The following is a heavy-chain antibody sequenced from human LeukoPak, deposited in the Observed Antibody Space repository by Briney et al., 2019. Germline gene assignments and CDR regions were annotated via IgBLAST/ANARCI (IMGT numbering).Heavy chain of an antibody. V-gene: IGHV1-18*01. CDR1: GYSFVSHG. CDR2: INPYNGDT. J-gene: IGHJ4*02. D-gene: IGHD3-16*01. Sequence: ASVKVSCKASGYSFVSHGFSWVRQAPGQGLECMGWINPYNGDTYYAQSLQGRFTMTTDTSTSTAYMELRSLRFDDTAIYYCARVWWSTTSRHFDHWGQGTLVTVSS. CDR3: ARVWWSTTSRHFDH.